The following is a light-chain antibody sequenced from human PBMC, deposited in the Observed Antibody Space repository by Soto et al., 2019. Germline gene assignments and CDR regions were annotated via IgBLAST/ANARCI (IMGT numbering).Light chain of an antibody. CDR1: QTISSW. Sequence: DIQLTQSPSTLSGSVGDRVTISWRASQTISSWLAWYQQKPGKAPKVLIYKASTLESGVASRFSGSGSATDFTLTISSLQPEDFATYYCEQLNTYPLTFGGGTKVDI. J-gene: IGKJ4*01. CDR2: KAS. V-gene: IGKV1-5*03. CDR3: EQLNTYPLT.